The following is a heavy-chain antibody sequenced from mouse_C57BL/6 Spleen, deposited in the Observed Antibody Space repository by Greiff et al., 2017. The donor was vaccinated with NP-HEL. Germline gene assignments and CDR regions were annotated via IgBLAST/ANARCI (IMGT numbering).Heavy chain of an antibody. CDR1: GYTFTSYW. CDR2: IDPSDSET. V-gene: IGHV1-52*01. Sequence: QVQLQQPGAELVRPGSSVKLSCKASGYTFTSYWMHWVKQRPIQGLEWIGNIDPSDSETHYNQKFKDKATLTVDKSSSTAYMQLSSLTSEDSAVDYGARDGGSSPYWYFDVWGTGTTVTVSS. D-gene: IGHD1-1*01. J-gene: IGHJ1*03. CDR3: ARDGGSSPYWYFDV.